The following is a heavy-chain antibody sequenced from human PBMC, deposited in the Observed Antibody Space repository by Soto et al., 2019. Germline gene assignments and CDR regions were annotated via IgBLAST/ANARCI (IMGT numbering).Heavy chain of an antibody. CDR2: IYSGGST. CDR1: GFTVSINY. CDR3: ARDRLPGFDY. J-gene: IGHJ4*02. Sequence: EVPLVESGGGLVQPGESLRLSCAASGFTVSINYMSWVRQAPGKGLEWVSLIYSGGSTYYADSVKGRFTISRDNSKNTLYLQMNSLRAEDTAVYYCARDRLPGFDYWGQGTLVTVSS. D-gene: IGHD2-15*01. V-gene: IGHV3-66*01.